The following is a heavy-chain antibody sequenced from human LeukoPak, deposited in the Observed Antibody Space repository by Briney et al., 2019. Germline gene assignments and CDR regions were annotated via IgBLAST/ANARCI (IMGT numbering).Heavy chain of an antibody. Sequence: HPGGSLRLSCVASGFTASSYWMSWVRQAPGKGLEWVATINEDGSERYYMDSMKGRFTISRDNGDNSLYLQMNSLRAEDTAVYYCATASPYCSGDYCRLRFDYWGQGTLVTVSS. CDR3: ATASPYCSGDYCRLRFDY. CDR2: INEDGSER. J-gene: IGHJ4*02. D-gene: IGHD3-22*01. CDR1: GFTASSYW. V-gene: IGHV3-7*03.